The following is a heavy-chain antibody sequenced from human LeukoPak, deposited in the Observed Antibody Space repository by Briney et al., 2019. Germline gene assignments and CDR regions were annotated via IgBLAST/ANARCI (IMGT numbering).Heavy chain of an antibody. CDR1: GFTFSSYG. CDR3: ARDSWQWLVEVRNYFDY. J-gene: IGHJ4*02. V-gene: IGHV3-33*08. Sequence: PGRSLRLSCAASGFTFSSYGMHWVRQAPGKGLEWVAVIWYDGSNKFYVDSVKGRFTISRDNSKNTLYLQMNSLRAEDTAVYYCARDSWQWLVEVRNYFDYWGQGTLVTVSS. CDR2: IWYDGSNK. D-gene: IGHD6-19*01.